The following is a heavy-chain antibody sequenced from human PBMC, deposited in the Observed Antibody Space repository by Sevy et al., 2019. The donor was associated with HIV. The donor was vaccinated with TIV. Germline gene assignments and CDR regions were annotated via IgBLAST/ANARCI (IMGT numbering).Heavy chain of an antibody. J-gene: IGHJ4*02. Sequence: QPGGSLRLSCAASGLTFSTYSMNWVRQAPGKGLEWVSYISSSSSTIYYADSVKGRFTISRDNAKNSLYLQMNSLRAEDTAVYYCASPLPFYYGSGSEEFDYWGRGTLVTVSS. D-gene: IGHD3-10*01. CDR3: ASPLPFYYGSGSEEFDY. CDR2: ISSSSSTI. CDR1: GLTFSTYS. V-gene: IGHV3-48*01.